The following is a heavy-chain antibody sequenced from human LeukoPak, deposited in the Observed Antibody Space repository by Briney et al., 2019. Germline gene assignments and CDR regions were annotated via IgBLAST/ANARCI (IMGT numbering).Heavy chain of an antibody. V-gene: IGHV3-30-3*01. Sequence: GGSLRLSCAASGFTFSSYAMHWVRQAPGKGLEWVAVISYDGSNKYYADSVKGRFTISRDNSKNTLYLQMNSLRAEDTAVYYCARMRIIAAAVYDAFDIWGQGTMVTVSS. CDR3: ARMRIIAAAVYDAFDI. CDR2: ISYDGSNK. D-gene: IGHD6-25*01. J-gene: IGHJ3*02. CDR1: GFTFSSYA.